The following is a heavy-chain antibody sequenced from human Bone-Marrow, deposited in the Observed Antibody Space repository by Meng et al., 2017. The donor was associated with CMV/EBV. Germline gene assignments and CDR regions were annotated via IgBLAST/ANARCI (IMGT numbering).Heavy chain of an antibody. J-gene: IGHJ4*02. CDR3: AKVGFQLLSFDY. CDR2: ISGSGDST. D-gene: IGHD2-2*01. Sequence: GGSLRLSCAASGFTVSSKYMSWVRQAPGQGLEWVSGISGSGDSTYYADSVKGRFTISRDNSKNTLYLQMSSLRAEDTAVYSCAKVGFQLLSFDYWGQGTLVTVSS. CDR1: GFTVSSKY. V-gene: IGHV3-23*01.